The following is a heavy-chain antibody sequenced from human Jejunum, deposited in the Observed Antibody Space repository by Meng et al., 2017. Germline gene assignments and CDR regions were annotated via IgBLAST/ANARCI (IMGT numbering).Heavy chain of an antibody. V-gene: IGHV3-15*01. J-gene: IGHJ4*02. D-gene: IGHD1-1*01. Sequence: GESLKISWAASGFTFSRAWMTWVRQARGKGLEWVARIKSKADGETTDYAAPVKGRFNRSRDDTENTVCLQMNSQETEDTGVYFCTHGHLEGTFFDYWGQGNLVTVSS. CDR1: GFTFSRAW. CDR2: IKSKADGETT. CDR3: THGHLEGTFFDY.